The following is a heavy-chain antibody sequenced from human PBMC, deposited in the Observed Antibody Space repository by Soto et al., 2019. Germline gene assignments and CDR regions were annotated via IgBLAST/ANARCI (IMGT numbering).Heavy chain of an antibody. CDR3: AKKVTIYAVDPADY. CDR1: GXTFSSFS. J-gene: IGHJ4*02. Sequence: GSLRLSGAASGXTFSSFSMSWVRQAPGRGLELVSAISGSGGSTYYADSVNGRFTISRDNSNNTLYLQMNSLIAQDTAAYFCAKKVTIYAVDPADYWGQGTQGTVSS. CDR2: ISGSGGST. D-gene: IGHD3-3*01. V-gene: IGHV3-23*01.